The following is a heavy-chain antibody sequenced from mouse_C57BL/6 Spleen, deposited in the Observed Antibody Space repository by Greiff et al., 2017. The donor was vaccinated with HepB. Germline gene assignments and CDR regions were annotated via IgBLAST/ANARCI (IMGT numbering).Heavy chain of an antibody. CDR1: GYTFTSYW. CDR2: INPSNGGT. V-gene: IGHV1-53*01. CDR3: ARWLLPHYYAMDY. J-gene: IGHJ4*01. D-gene: IGHD2-3*01. Sequence: QVQLLQPGTELVKPGASVKLSCKASGYTFTSYWMHWVKQRPGQGLEWIGNINPSNGGTNYNEKFKSKATLTVDKSSSTAYMQLSSLTSEDSAVYYCARWLLPHYYAMDYWGQGTSVTVSS.